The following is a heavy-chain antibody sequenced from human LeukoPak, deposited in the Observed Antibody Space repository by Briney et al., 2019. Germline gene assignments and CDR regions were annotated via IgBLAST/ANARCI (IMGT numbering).Heavy chain of an antibody. J-gene: IGHJ4*02. D-gene: IGHD3-10*01. CDR2: MNLDGSEK. Sequence: PGGSLRLSCAASGFTFSLYWISWVRQAPGKGLEWVANMNLDGSEKYYVDSVKGRFTISRDNAKNSLYLQMNSLRAEDTAVYYCAKGHTATSGIYWGQGTLVTVSS. V-gene: IGHV3-7*01. CDR1: GFTFSLYW. CDR3: AKGHTATSGIY.